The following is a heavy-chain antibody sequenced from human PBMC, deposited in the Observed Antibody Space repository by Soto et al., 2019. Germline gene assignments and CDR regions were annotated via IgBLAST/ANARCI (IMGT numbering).Heavy chain of an antibody. D-gene: IGHD3-10*01. Sequence: EVQLVESGGGLVQPGGSLRLSCAASGFTFSSYWMHWVRQAPGKGLVWVSRINSDGSSTSYADSVKGRFTISRDNAKNTLYLQMNSLRAEDTAVYYWAREPYGSGSYSDDYWGQGTLVTVSS. V-gene: IGHV3-74*01. CDR2: INSDGSST. CDR1: GFTFSSYW. J-gene: IGHJ4*02. CDR3: AREPYGSGSYSDDY.